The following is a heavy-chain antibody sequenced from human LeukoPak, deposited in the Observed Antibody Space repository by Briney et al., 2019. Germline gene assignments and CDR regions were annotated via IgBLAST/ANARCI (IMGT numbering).Heavy chain of an antibody. CDR3: ARHGSSWSFDY. CDR2: IQNSGTT. Sequence: SETLSLTCTVSGAFTSTYYWSWIRQPPGKGLEWIGYIQNSGTTNHNPSLQSRVTISVDMSKNQFSLRLSSVTAADTAVYYCARHGSSWSFDYWGQGTLVTVSS. J-gene: IGHJ4*02. CDR1: GAFTSTYY. V-gene: IGHV4-59*08. D-gene: IGHD6-13*01.